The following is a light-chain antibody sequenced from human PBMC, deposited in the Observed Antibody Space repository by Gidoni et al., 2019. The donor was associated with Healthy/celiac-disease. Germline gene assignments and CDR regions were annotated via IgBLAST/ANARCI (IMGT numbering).Light chain of an antibody. CDR2: DDS. J-gene: IGLJ2*01. Sequence: SYVLTQPPSVSVAPGQTARITCGGNNIGSKSVHCYQQKPGQAPVLVVYDDSDRPSGIPDRFSGSNSGNTATLTISRVEAGDEADYYCQVWDSSSDHPVFGGGTKLTVL. CDR3: QVWDSSSDHPV. CDR1: NIGSKS. V-gene: IGLV3-21*02.